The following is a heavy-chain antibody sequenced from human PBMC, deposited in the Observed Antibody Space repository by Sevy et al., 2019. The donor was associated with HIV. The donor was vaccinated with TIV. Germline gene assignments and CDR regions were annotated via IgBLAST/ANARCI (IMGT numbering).Heavy chain of an antibody. CDR2: IYYSGST. CDR3: ASRSGRTGDAFDI. CDR1: GGSISSYY. D-gene: IGHD5-12*01. J-gene: IGHJ3*02. Sequence: SESLSLTCTVSGGSISSYYWSWIRQPPGKGLEWIGYIYYSGSTNYNPSLKSRVTISVDTSKNQFSLKLSSVTASDTAVYYCASRSGRTGDAFDIWGQGTQVTVSS. V-gene: IGHV4-59*01.